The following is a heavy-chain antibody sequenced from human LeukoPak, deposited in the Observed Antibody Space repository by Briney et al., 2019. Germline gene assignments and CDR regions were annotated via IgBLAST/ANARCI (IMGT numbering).Heavy chain of an antibody. D-gene: IGHD3-10*01. CDR2: ISTNGGST. CDR1: GFAFNSYS. CDR3: ARGHLTVRGVVDY. J-gene: IGHJ4*02. Sequence: GGSLRLSCAASGFAFNSYSMHWVRQVPGKGLEYVSAISTNGGSTYYANSVKGRFTISRDNSKNTLYLQMGGLRAEDMAVYYCARGHLTVRGVVDYWGQGTLVTVSS. V-gene: IGHV3-64*01.